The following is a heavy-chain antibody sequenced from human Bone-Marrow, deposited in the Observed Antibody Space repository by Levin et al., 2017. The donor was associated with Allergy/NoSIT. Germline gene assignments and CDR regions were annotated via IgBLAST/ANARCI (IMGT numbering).Heavy chain of an antibody. CDR1: GGSISSGDYY. D-gene: IGHD6-13*01. CDR3: ARGLYSSSWFNWFDP. Sequence: SETLSLTCTVSGGSISSGDYYWSWIRQPPGKGLEWIGYIYYSGSTYYNPSLKSRVTISVDTSKNQFSLKLSSVTAADTAVYYCARGLYSSSWFNWFDPWGQGTLVTVSS. CDR2: IYYSGST. V-gene: IGHV4-30-4*01. J-gene: IGHJ5*02.